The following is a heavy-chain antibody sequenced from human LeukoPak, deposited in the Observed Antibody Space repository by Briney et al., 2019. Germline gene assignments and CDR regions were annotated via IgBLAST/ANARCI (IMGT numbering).Heavy chain of an antibody. D-gene: IGHD4-11*01. CDR1: GGSISSGDYY. CDR2: IYYSGST. Sequence: SSQTLSLTCTVSGGSISSGDYYWSWIRQPPGKGLEWIGYIYYSGSTNYNPSLKSRVTISVDTSKNQFSLKLSSVTAADTAVYYCARRVGYSNIRFDPWGQGTLVTVSS. CDR3: ARRVGYSNIRFDP. V-gene: IGHV4-30-4*01. J-gene: IGHJ5*02.